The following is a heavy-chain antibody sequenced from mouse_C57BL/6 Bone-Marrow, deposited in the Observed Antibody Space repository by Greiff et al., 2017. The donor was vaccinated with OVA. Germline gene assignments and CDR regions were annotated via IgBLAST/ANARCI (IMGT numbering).Heavy chain of an antibody. V-gene: IGHV6-6*01. CDR1: GFTFSDAW. J-gene: IGHJ1*03. Sequence: EVMLVESGGGLVQPGGSMKLSCAASGFTFSDAWMDWVRQSPEKGLEWVAEIRNKANNHATYYAESVKGRFTISRDDSKSSVYLQMNSLRAEDTGIYYCTRWGDEGNWYFDVWGTWTTVTVSS. CDR3: TRWGDEGNWYFDV. CDR2: IRNKANNHAT.